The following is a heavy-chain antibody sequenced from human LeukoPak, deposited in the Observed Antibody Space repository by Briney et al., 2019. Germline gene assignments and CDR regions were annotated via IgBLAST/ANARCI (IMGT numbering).Heavy chain of an antibody. V-gene: IGHV1-69*06. CDR1: GGTFSSYA. D-gene: IGHD3-10*01. Sequence: AVKVSCKASGGTFSSYAISWERQAPGQGLEWMGGIIPIFGTANYAQKFQGRVTITADKSTSTAYMELSSLRSEDTAVYYCARGTYYGSGSYYNNYYYYMDVWGKGTTVIVSS. CDR2: IIPIFGTA. J-gene: IGHJ6*03. CDR3: ARGTYYGSGSYYNNYYYYMDV.